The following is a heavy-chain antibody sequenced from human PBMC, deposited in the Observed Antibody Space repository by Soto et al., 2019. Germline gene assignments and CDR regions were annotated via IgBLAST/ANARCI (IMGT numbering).Heavy chain of an antibody. CDR1: GYCSIDYW. D-gene: IGHD3-10*01. J-gene: IGHJ6*02. Sequence: GEGLKISCEGSGYCSIDYWIGWVRQGPGKGVEWGGVIYPGDSDTRYRPSFQGNVTISADKSISTPYLQSSTLTASDTAKYYCARLGFEYATSTPYYNLLHYYGVDVWGQGTSVTVSS. V-gene: IGHV5-51*01. CDR3: ARLGFEYATSTPYYNLLHYYGVDV. CDR2: IYPGDSDT.